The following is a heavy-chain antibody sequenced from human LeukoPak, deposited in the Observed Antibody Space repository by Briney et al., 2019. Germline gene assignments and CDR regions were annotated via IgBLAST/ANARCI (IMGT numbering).Heavy chain of an antibody. CDR3: ERVGVRWLRRKYYFDY. D-gene: IGHD6-19*01. V-gene: IGHV1-8*03. Sequence: ASVKVSCKASGYTFTSYDINWVRQATGQGLEWMGWMNPNSGNTGYAQKFQGRVTITRNTSISTAYMELSSLRSEDTAVYYCERVGVRWLRRKYYFDYWGQGTLVTVSS. CDR2: MNPNSGNT. J-gene: IGHJ4*02. CDR1: GYTFTSYD.